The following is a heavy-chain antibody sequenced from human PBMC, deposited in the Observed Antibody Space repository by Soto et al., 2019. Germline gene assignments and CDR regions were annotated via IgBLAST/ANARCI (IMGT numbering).Heavy chain of an antibody. CDR2: IYQSGST. D-gene: IGHD4-4*01. V-gene: IGHV4-30-2*06. J-gene: IGHJ4*02. Sequence: QVQLQESGPGLVKPSQTLSLTCAVSAVSINTGGYSWNWIRQSPGKALEWMGHIYQSGSTYYKPSLKGRITISVDMSNNDFSLEVTSVTPADTAVYFCARGDYNDYFDFWGQGALVTVSS. CDR1: AVSINTGGYS. CDR3: ARGDYNDYFDF.